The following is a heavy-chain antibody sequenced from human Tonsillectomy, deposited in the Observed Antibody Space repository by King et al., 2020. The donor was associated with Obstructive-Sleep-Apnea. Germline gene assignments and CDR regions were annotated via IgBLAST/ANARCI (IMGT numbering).Heavy chain of an antibody. CDR2: ISGNGGST. D-gene: IGHD1-26*01. V-gene: IGHV3-64*01. Sequence: VQLVESGGGLVQPGGSLRLSCAASGFTFSSYAMHWVRQAPGKGLEYVSAISGNGGSTYYANTVKGRFTISRANSKNTLYLQMGSLRTEDMAVSYCSREARTGGSYPGWGQGTLVTVSS. CDR3: SREARTGGSYPG. CDR1: GFTFSSYA. J-gene: IGHJ4*02.